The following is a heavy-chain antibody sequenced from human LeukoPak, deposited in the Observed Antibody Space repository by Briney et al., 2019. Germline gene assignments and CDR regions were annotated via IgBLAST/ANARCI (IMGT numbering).Heavy chain of an antibody. CDR1: GASISTGGYY. V-gene: IGHV4-31*03. CDR3: ARGPPMWFGELPHFDY. Sequence: SQTLSLTCTVSGASISTGGYYWSWTRHLPGKGLEWIANIYYSGNTYYNPSLKGRVTISADTSKNYFSLKLRSVTAADTAVYYCARGPPMWFGELPHFDYWGQGALVTVSS. CDR2: IYYSGNT. D-gene: IGHD3-10*01. J-gene: IGHJ4*02.